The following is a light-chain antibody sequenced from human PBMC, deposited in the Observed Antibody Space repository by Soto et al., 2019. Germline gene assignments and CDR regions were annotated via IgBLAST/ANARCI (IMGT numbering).Light chain of an antibody. CDR2: GAS. Sequence: EIVLTQSPGTLSLSPGERATLSCRASQSVSSSYLAWYQQKAGQAPSLLIYGASSRATGIPDRFSGSGSGTDFTLTISRLEPEDFAVYYCQQYGSSPQTFGQGTKLEIK. V-gene: IGKV3-20*01. CDR3: QQYGSSPQT. J-gene: IGKJ2*01. CDR1: QSVSSSY.